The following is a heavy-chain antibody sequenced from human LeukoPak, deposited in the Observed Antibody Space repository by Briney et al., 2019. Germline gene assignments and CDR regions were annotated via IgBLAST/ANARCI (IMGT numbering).Heavy chain of an antibody. D-gene: IGHD1-26*01. Sequence: GGSLRLSCAASGFTFSYYYMSWIRQAPGKGLEWVSYISSSGDAIYSADSVKGRFTISRDNAKDSLYLQMDSLRAEDTAVYYCVRDPRGSYPFDYWGQGSLVTVSS. CDR1: GFTFSYYY. CDR3: VRDPRGSYPFDY. J-gene: IGHJ4*02. CDR2: ISSSGDAI. V-gene: IGHV3-11*01.